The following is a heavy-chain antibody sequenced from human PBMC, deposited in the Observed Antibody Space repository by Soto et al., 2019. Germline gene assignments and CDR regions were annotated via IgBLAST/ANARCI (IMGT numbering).Heavy chain of an antibody. CDR1: GFTFSSYA. J-gene: IGHJ4*02. Sequence: GGSLRLSCAASGFTFSSYAMSWVRQAPGKGLEWVSAISGSGGSTYYADSVKGRFTISRDNSKNTLYLQMNSLRAEDTAVYYRAKDRGSSSWAYYFDYWGQGTLVTVSS. CDR2: ISGSGGST. V-gene: IGHV3-23*01. D-gene: IGHD6-13*01. CDR3: AKDRGSSSWAYYFDY.